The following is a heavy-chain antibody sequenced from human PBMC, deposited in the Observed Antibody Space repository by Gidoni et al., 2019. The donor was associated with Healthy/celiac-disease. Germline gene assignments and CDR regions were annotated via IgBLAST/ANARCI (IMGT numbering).Heavy chain of an antibody. Sequence: EVQLLESGGGLVQPGGSLRLSCAASGFTFSSYAMSWVRQAPGKGLDWFSAISGSGGSTYYADSVKGRFTISRDNSKNTLYLQMNSLRAEDTAVYYCAKEPPYYYDSSGYSDYWGQGTLVTVSS. D-gene: IGHD3-22*01. V-gene: IGHV3-23*01. J-gene: IGHJ4*02. CDR1: GFTFSSYA. CDR2: ISGSGGST. CDR3: AKEPPYYYDSSGYSDY.